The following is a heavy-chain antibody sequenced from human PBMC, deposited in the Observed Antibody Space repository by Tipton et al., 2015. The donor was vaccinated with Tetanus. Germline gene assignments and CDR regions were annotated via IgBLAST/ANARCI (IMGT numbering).Heavy chain of an antibody. D-gene: IGHD6-19*01. V-gene: IGHV3-48*01. CDR2: ISSSSSTI. CDR1: RFTFSSYS. CDR3: ARDSGGWDYYYYGMDV. J-gene: IGHJ6*02. Sequence: SLRLSCAASRFTFSSYSMNWVRQAPGKGLEWVSYISSSSSTIYYADSVKGRFTISRDNAKNSLYPQMNSLRAEDTAVYYCARDSGGWDYYYYGMDVWGQGTTVTVSS.